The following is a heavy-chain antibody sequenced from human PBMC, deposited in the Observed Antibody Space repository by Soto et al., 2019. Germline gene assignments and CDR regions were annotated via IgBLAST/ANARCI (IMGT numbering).Heavy chain of an antibody. CDR1: GYSFTSYW. V-gene: IGHV5-51*01. D-gene: IGHD6-6*01. CDR2: IYPGDSDT. Sequence: PGESLKISCKGSGYSFTSYWIGWVRQMPGKGLEWMGIIYPGDSDTRYSPSFQGQVTISADKSISTAYLQWSSLKASDTAMYYCARPGSSSNYYYGMDVWGQGTTVTAPQ. CDR3: ARPGSSSNYYYGMDV. J-gene: IGHJ6*01.